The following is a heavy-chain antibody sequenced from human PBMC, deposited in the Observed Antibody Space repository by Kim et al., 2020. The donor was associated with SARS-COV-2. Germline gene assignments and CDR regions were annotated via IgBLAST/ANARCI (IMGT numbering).Heavy chain of an antibody. CDR1: GYTFTGYY. Sequence: ASVKVSCKASGYTFTGYYMHWVRQAPGQGLEWMGWINPNSGGTNYAQKFQGRVTMTRDTSISTAYMELSRLRSDDTAVYYCARVGSSWYLGAFDIWGQGTMVTVSS. CDR2: INPNSGGT. J-gene: IGHJ3*02. V-gene: IGHV1-2*02. D-gene: IGHD6-13*01. CDR3: ARVGSSWYLGAFDI.